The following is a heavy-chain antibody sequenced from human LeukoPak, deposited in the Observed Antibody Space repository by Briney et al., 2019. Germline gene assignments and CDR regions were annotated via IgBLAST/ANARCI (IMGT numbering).Heavy chain of an antibody. J-gene: IGHJ6*03. V-gene: IGHV3-7*01. CDR3: VREAYDDFWGGSWRYYYYMDV. D-gene: IGHD3-3*01. CDR2: IKQDGGHK. Sequence: GGPLRLSCAASGFTLSTYWMSWVRQAPGKGLEWVANIKQDGGHKNYVDSVKGRFTISRDNAKNSLYLQMSSLRAEDTAVYYCVREAYDDFWGGSWRYYYYMDVWGKGITVTVSS. CDR1: GFTLSTYW.